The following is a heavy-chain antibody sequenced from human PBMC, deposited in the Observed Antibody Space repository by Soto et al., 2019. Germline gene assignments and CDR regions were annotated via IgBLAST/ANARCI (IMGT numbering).Heavy chain of an antibody. CDR1: ESTVSRDW. CDR2: INQDGSEK. Sequence: EVHLVESGGGLVQTGGSLRLSCAIFESTVSRDWMNWVRQAPGKGLEWVAHINQDGSEKYYVDSVKGRFTISRDNAKKSLYPQKNCLSPADTAMYYCSGGVGDAFWGQGTLVTVSS. CDR3: SGGVGDAF. D-gene: IGHD1-26*01. V-gene: IGHV3-7*04. J-gene: IGHJ4*02.